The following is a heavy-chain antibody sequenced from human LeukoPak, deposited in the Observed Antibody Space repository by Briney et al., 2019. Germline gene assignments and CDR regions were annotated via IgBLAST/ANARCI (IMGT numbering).Heavy chain of an antibody. Sequence: SETLSLTCAVYGGSFSGYYWSWIRQPPGKGLEWIGEINHSGSTNYNPSLKSRVTISVDTSKNQFSLKLSSVTAADTAVYYCARWGSNLNTYYYDSSGPNWFDPWGQGTLVTVSS. CDR1: GGSFSGYY. CDR2: INHSGST. CDR3: ARWGSNLNTYYYDSSGPNWFDP. J-gene: IGHJ5*02. D-gene: IGHD3-22*01. V-gene: IGHV4-34*01.